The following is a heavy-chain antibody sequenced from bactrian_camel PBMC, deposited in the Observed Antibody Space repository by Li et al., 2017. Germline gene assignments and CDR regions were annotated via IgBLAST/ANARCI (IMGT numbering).Heavy chain of an antibody. Sequence: HVQLVESGGGSVQAGGSLRLSCEGSGSNIGNYCMGWFRQAPGKEREGVAAVYTGGGSTYYADSVKGRFTISQDNAKNTLYLQMNSLKPEDTAMYYCAAHPPSDTCLNRYEYRYWGPGLRLLGPGDPGHRL. V-gene: IGHV3S1*01. CDR1: GSNIGNYC. D-gene: IGHD3*01. J-gene: IGHJ6*01. CDR2: VYTGGGST. CDR3: AAHPPSDTCLNRYEYRYWGPGLRL.